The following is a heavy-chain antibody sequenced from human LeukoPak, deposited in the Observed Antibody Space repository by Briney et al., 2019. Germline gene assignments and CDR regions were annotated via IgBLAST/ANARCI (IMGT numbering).Heavy chain of an antibody. CDR3: ARGSFGGSFYFDY. Sequence: GGSLRLSCAASGFTFSDYYMSWIRQAPGKGLEWISYISIGGSTIYYADSVKGRFTISRDNAKNSLYLQMNSLRAEDTAVYYCARGSFGGSFYFDYWGQGTLVPVSS. CDR2: ISIGGSTI. J-gene: IGHJ4*02. V-gene: IGHV3-11*04. D-gene: IGHD2-15*01. CDR1: GFTFSDYY.